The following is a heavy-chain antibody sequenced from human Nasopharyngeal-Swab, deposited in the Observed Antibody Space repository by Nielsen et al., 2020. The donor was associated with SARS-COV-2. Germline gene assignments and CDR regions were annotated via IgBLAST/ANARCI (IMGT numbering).Heavy chain of an antibody. CDR2: IIPIFGTA. D-gene: IGHD2-2*01. Sequence: SVKVSCKASGYTFTSYYMHWVRQAPGQGLEWMGGIIPIFGTANYAQKFQGRVTITADKSTSTAYMELSSLRSEDTAVYYCAREGGPVVPSAYYYYGMDVWGQGTTVTVSS. V-gene: IGHV1-69*06. CDR3: AREGGPVVPSAYYYYGMDV. CDR1: GYTFTSYY. J-gene: IGHJ6*02.